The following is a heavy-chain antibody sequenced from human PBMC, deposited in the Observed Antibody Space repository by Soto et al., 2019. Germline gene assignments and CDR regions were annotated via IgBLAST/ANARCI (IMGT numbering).Heavy chain of an antibody. CDR1: GGTFNSYS. V-gene: IGHV1-69*06. Sequence: QLVQSGAEVKKPGSSVKVSCQASGGTFNSYSVDWLRQAPGQGLEWMGGIIPMSGRPNYAQRFQGRVTVSADKSTSTVYMEVSSLTYEDTAVYYCARRGRESANWFDPWGQGTLVTVSS. J-gene: IGHJ5*02. CDR2: IIPMSGRP. CDR3: ARRGRESANWFDP.